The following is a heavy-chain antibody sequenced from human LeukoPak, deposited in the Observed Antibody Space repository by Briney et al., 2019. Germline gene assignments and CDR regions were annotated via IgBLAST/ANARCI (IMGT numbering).Heavy chain of an antibody. V-gene: IGHV4-39*01. CDR1: GGSISSSSYY. J-gene: IGHJ4*02. CDR2: IYYSGST. D-gene: IGHD3-10*01. CDR3: ATYSGSYYVFDY. Sequence: PSETLSLTCTVSGGSISSSSYYWGWIRQPPGKGLEWIGSIYYSGSTYYNPSLKSRVTISVDTSKNQFSLKLSSVTAADTAVYYCATYSGSYYVFDYWGQGTLVTVSS.